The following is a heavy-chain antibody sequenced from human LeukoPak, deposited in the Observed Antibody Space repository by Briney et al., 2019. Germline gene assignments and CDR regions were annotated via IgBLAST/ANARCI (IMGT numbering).Heavy chain of an antibody. D-gene: IGHD2/OR15-2a*01. CDR2: INPSGGGT. CDR3: ARDKNPGPYYYYYYGMDV. V-gene: IGHV1-46*01. Sequence: ASVKVSCKASGYTFTSYYMHWVRQAPGQGLEWMGIINPSGGGTSYAQKFQGRVTMTRDTSTSTVYMELSSLRSEDTAVYYCARDKNPGPYYYYYYGMDVWGQGTTVTVSS. CDR1: GYTFTSYY. J-gene: IGHJ6*02.